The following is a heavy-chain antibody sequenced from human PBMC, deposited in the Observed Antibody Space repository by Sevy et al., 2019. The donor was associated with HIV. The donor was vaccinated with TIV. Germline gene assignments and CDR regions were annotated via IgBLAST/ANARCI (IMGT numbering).Heavy chain of an antibody. Sequence: SETLSLTCTVSGGSISSYYWSWIRQPAGKGLEWVGRIYTSGSNNYNPALKSRVTMSVDTSKKQFSLKLSSVTAADTAVYYCARDSLIGGYAFDIWGQGTMVTVSS. V-gene: IGHV4-4*07. CDR1: GGSISSYY. CDR2: IYTSGSN. D-gene: IGHD3-10*01. CDR3: ARDSLIGGYAFDI. J-gene: IGHJ3*02.